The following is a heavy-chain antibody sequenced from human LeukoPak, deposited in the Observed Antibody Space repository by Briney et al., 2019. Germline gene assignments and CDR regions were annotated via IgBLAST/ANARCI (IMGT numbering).Heavy chain of an antibody. D-gene: IGHD6-19*01. CDR2: ISSSSSTI. CDR1: GFPFSSYS. Sequence: GGSLRLSCAASGFPFSSYSMNWVRQAPGKGLEWVSYISSSSSTIYYADSVKGRFTISRDNAKNSLYLQMNSLTAEDTAVYYCAMRRGIAVAAPDYWGQGTLVTVSS. J-gene: IGHJ4*02. V-gene: IGHV3-48*01. CDR3: AMRRGIAVAAPDY.